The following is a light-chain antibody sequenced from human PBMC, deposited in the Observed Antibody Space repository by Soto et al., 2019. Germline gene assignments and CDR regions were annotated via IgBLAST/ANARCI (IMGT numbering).Light chain of an antibody. CDR3: SSYTTRSTLV. V-gene: IGLV2-14*01. J-gene: IGLJ2*01. Sequence: QSALTQPRSVSGSPGQSVTISCTGTSSDVGAYDFVSWYQHSPGKAPKLVTFDVTHRPPGISDRFSGSKSANTASLTISGLQAEDEAFYYCSSYTTRSTLVFGGGTKLTVL. CDR1: SSDVGAYDF. CDR2: DVT.